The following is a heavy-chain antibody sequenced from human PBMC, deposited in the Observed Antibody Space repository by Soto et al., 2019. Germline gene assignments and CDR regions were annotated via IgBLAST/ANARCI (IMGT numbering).Heavy chain of an antibody. J-gene: IGHJ4*02. CDR3: AKDRSYDSSGSLFDY. CDR1: GFTFDDYA. Sequence: PGGSLRLSCAASGFTFDDYAMHWVRQAPGKGLEWVSGISWNSGSIDYADSVKGRFTISRDSAKNSLYLQMNSLRAEDTALYYSAKDRSYDSSGSLFDYWGQGTLVTVSS. V-gene: IGHV3-9*01. D-gene: IGHD3-22*01. CDR2: ISWNSGSI.